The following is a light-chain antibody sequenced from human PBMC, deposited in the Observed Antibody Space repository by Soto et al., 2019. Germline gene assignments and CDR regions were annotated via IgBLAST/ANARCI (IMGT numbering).Light chain of an antibody. Sequence: QSALTQPPSVSGSPGQSVTISCTGTSSDVGSYNRVSWYQQPPGTAPKLMIYEVNNRPSGVPARFSGSKSGNTASLTISGLQAEDEADYYCSLYTSSSTRNWEFGRGTKLTVL. CDR1: SSDVGSYNR. V-gene: IGLV2-18*01. J-gene: IGLJ3*02. CDR3: SLYTSSSTRNWE. CDR2: EVN.